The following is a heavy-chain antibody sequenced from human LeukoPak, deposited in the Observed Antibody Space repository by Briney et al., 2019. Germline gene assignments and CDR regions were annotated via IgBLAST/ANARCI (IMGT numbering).Heavy chain of an antibody. Sequence: SETLSLTCAVSGDSITSSKWWSWDRQFPEKRLEWIGEIYHSGATNYNPSLKSRVTMSVDKSKNQFSLNLTSVTAADTAVYYCASGSHAVTTHFDYWGQGTLVTVSS. CDR2: IYHSGAT. D-gene: IGHD3-16*01. CDR3: ASGSHAVTTHFDY. J-gene: IGHJ4*02. V-gene: IGHV4-4*02. CDR1: GDSITSSKW.